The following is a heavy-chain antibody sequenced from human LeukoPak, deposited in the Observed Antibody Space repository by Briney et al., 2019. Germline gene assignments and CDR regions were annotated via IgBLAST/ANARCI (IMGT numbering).Heavy chain of an antibody. V-gene: IGHV1-69*13. CDR3: ARGEVLYMDV. CDR1: GGTFSSYA. CDR2: IIPIFGTA. J-gene: IGHJ6*03. Sequence: VASVKVSSKASGGTFSSYAISWVRQAPGQGLEWMGGIIPIFGTANYAQKFQGRVTITADESTSTAYMELSSLRSEDTAVYYCARGEVLYMDVWGKGTTVTVS.